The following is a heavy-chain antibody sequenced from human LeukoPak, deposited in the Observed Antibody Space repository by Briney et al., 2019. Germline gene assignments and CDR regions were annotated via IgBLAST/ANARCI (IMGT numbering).Heavy chain of an antibody. Sequence: GSLRLSCAASGFTFSNYALSWVRQPPGKGLEWIGSIYYSGSTYYNPSLKSRVTISVDASKNQFSLRLSSVTAADTAVYYCARRPYTSGWYYYFDYWGQGTLVTVSS. CDR2: IYYSGST. CDR1: GFTFSNYA. D-gene: IGHD6-19*01. V-gene: IGHV4-39*01. CDR3: ARRPYTSGWYYYFDY. J-gene: IGHJ4*02.